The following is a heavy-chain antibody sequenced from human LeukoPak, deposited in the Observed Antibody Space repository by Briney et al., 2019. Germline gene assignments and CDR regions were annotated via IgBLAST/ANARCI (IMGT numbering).Heavy chain of an antibody. CDR2: INSDGSWT. D-gene: IGHD2/OR15-2a*01. Sequence: GGSLRLSCAASGNYWMHWVRQAPGEGLVWVSHINSDGSWTSYADSVKGRFTISKDNAKNTEYLQMNSLRAEDTAVYYCVSFYETYWGRGTLVTVSS. V-gene: IGHV3-74*01. CDR1: GNYW. J-gene: IGHJ4*02. CDR3: VSFYETY.